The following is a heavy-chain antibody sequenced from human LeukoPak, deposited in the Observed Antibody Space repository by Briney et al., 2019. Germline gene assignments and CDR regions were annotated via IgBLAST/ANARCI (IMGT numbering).Heavy chain of an antibody. V-gene: IGHV3-23*01. CDR3: AKVPYSDYGSGRPPFMDV. Sequence: GGSLRLSCAASGFTFSSYAMSWVRQAPGKGLEWVSTISDGGGSTYYADSVKGRFTISRDNYKNTLYLQMDSLRAEDMAMYYCAKVPYSDYGSGRPPFMDVWGQGTTVAVPS. D-gene: IGHD3-10*01. J-gene: IGHJ6*02. CDR1: GFTFSSYA. CDR2: ISDGGGST.